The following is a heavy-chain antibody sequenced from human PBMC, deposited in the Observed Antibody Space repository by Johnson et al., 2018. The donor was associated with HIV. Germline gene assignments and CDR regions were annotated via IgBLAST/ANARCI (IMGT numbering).Heavy chain of an antibody. V-gene: IGHV3-15*01. CDR3: TTDQLQQLVHDAFDI. D-gene: IGHD6-13*01. Sequence: VQLVESGGGLVKPGGSLKVSCAASGFTFSNVWMHWVRQAPGKGLEWVGRIKRKTAGGTTDYAAPVKGKFTISRDDSKNTLYLQLNSLKTEDTAVYYCTTDQLQQLVHDAFDIWGQGTMVTVSS. J-gene: IGHJ3*02. CDR2: IKRKTAGGTT. CDR1: GFTFSNVW.